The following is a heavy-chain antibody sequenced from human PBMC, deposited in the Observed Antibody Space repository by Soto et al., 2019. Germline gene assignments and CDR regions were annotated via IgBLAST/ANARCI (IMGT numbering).Heavy chain of an antibody. V-gene: IGHV3-30*18. CDR2: ISSTGSSE. D-gene: IGHD6-19*01. J-gene: IGHJ4*02. CDR3: AKPSSGWYHFYY. CDR1: GFTFSSHG. Sequence: QVQLVESGGGVVQPGRSLRLSCATSGFTFSSHGMHWVRQAPGKGLEWVALISSTGSSEYYADSVKGRFTISRDNSKNTLYLQMNSMRPEDTAVYYCAKPSSGWYHFYYWGQGTLVTVSS.